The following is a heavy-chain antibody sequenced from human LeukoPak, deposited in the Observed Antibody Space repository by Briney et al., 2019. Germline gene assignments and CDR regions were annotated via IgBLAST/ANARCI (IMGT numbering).Heavy chain of an antibody. V-gene: IGHV3-21*01. CDR2: ISSSSSYI. D-gene: IGHD6-19*01. CDR1: GFTFSSYS. Sequence: GGSLRLSCAASGFTFSSYSMNWVRQAPGKGLEWVSSISSSSSYIYYADSVKGRFTISRDNAKNSLYLQMNSLRAEDTAVYYCARDSSSGWYHDYWGQGTLVTVSS. J-gene: IGHJ4*02. CDR3: ARDSSSGWYHDY.